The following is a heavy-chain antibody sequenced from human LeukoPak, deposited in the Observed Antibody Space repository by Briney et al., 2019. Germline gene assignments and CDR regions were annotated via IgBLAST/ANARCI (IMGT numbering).Heavy chain of an antibody. CDR3: ARAAGDYYGSGSYFFDY. J-gene: IGHJ4*02. Sequence: GGSLRLSCAASGFTFSDYYMSWIRQAPGKGLEWVSYISSSSSYTNYADSVKGRFTISRDNAKNSPYLQMNSLRAEDTAVYYCARAAGDYYGSGSYFFDYWGQGTLVTVSS. CDR2: ISSSSSYT. D-gene: IGHD3-10*01. V-gene: IGHV3-11*06. CDR1: GFTFSDYY.